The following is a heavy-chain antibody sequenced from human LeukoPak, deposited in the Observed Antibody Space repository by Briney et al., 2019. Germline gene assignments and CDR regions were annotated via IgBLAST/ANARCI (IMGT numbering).Heavy chain of an antibody. Sequence: GGSLRLSCAASGFTFNTYGMSWVRQAPGKGLEWVSGISGGGVNTYYTDSVKGRFTISRDNSKNTLYLQMNSLRAEDTAVYYCARPLYYYDSSGYLTPLDYWGQGTLVTVSS. CDR3: ARPLYYYDSSGYLTPLDY. V-gene: IGHV3-23*01. CDR1: GFTFNTYG. D-gene: IGHD3-22*01. J-gene: IGHJ4*02. CDR2: ISGGGVNT.